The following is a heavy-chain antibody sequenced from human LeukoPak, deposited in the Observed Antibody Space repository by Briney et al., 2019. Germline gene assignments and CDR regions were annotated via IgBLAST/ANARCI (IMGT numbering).Heavy chain of an antibody. CDR3: ARETTTQAFDI. D-gene: IGHD4-11*01. CDR1: GDSISSYY. CDR2: IYYSGST. J-gene: IGHJ3*02. Sequence: SETLSLTCTVSGDSISSYYWSWIRQPPGKGLEWIGYIYYSGSTNYNPSLKSRVTISVDTSKNQFSLKLSSVTAADTAVYYCARETTTQAFDIWGQGTMVTVSS. V-gene: IGHV4-59*01.